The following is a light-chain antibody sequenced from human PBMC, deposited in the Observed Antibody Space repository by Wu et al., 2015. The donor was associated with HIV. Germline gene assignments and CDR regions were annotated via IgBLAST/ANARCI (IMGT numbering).Light chain of an antibody. J-gene: IGKJ4*01. Sequence: DIQMTQSPSSVSASVGDRVTITCRASQGITRYLAWYQQKPGTAPKLLISSASTLQSGVPSRFSGSGSGTDFTLTITSLQPEDFATYYCQQTNSFPPSFGGGTRWRSN. CDR2: SAS. V-gene: IGKV1-12*01. CDR1: QGITRY. CDR3: QQTNSFPPS.